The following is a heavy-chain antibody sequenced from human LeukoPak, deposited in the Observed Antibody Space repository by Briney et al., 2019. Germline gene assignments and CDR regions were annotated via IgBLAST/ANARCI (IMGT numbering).Heavy chain of an antibody. Sequence: PGRSLLLSCAASGFTFSSYGMHWVRQAPGKGLEWVAVIWYDGSNKYYADSVKGRFTISRDNSKNTLYLQMNSLRAEDTAVYYCARELTPWIQLWATDYWGQGTLVTVSS. V-gene: IGHV3-33*01. D-gene: IGHD5-18*01. CDR3: ARELTPWIQLWATDY. J-gene: IGHJ4*02. CDR2: IWYDGSNK. CDR1: GFTFSSYG.